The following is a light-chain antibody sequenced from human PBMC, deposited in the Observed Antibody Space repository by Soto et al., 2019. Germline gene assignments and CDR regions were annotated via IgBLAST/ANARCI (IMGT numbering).Light chain of an antibody. CDR2: EVR. Sequence: QSALTQPPSASGSPGQSVTISCTGTGSDIGAYDYVSWYQQYPGKAPRLIIYEVRHRPSGVPDRFSGSKSGNTASLTVSGRQAEDEADYYCSSYAGNNNLGLFGGGTKLTVL. J-gene: IGLJ2*01. CDR3: SSYAGNNNLGL. V-gene: IGLV2-8*01. CDR1: GSDIGAYDY.